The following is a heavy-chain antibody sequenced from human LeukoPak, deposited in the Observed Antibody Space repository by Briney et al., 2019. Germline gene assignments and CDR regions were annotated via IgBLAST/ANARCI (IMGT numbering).Heavy chain of an antibody. J-gene: IGHJ4*02. CDR3: ARDPSSATLYFFDY. Sequence: ASVKISCKASGYTFRGNYIHWLRQAPGQGLEWMGWIDANNGDTKSAQKFQGRVTMSRDTSISTAYMDLSSLSPDDAAVYYCARDPSSATLYFFDYWGQGPWSPSPQ. CDR2: IDANNGDT. V-gene: IGHV1-2*02. CDR1: GYTFRGNY. D-gene: IGHD1-1*01.